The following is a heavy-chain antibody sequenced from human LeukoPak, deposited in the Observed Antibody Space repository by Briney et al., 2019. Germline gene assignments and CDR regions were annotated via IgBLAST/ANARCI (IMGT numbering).Heavy chain of an antibody. CDR2: IYYSGST. CDR1: GGSIRSYY. Sequence: SETLSLTCTVSGGSIRSYYWSWIRQPPGKGLEWIGYIYYSGSTNYNPSLKGRVTISVDTSKNQFSLKLSSVTAADTAVYYCARVSMTAVSYCFDYWGQGTLVTVSS. V-gene: IGHV4-59*01. J-gene: IGHJ4*02. D-gene: IGHD4-11*01. CDR3: ARVSMTAVSYCFDY.